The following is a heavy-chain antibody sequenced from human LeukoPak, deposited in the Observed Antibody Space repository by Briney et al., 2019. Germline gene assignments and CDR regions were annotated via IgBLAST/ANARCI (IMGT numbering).Heavy chain of an antibody. CDR3: ARLTPVRSRWYLSPLFDY. Sequence: SETLSLTCAVYGGSFSGYYWGWIRQPPGKGLEWIGEINHSGSTNYNPSLKSRVTISVDTSKNQFSLKLSSVTAADTAVYYCARLTPVRSRWYLSPLFDYWGQGTLVTVSS. CDR2: INHSGST. V-gene: IGHV4-34*01. D-gene: IGHD2-15*01. J-gene: IGHJ4*02. CDR1: GGSFSGYY.